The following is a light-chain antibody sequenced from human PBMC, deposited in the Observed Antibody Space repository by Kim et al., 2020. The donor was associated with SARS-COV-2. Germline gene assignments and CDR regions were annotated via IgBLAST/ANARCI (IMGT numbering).Light chain of an antibody. J-gene: IGKJ5*01. CDR1: QSVSRSY. Sequence: PGERPILSCRASQSVSRSYLAWYQHKPGQSPRLLIHGASSRATGVPDRFRGGGSGTDFTLTITKLEPEDFAVYYCQQYGRSPTTFGQGTRLEIK. CDR3: QQYGRSPTT. V-gene: IGKV3-20*01. CDR2: GAS.